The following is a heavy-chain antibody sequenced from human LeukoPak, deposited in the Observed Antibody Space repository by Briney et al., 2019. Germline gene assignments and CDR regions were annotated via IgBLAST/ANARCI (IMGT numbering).Heavy chain of an antibody. CDR3: ARDGFPGYYDSSGYYPYYYYYMDV. Sequence: ASVKVSCKASGYTFTSYGISWVRQDPGQGLEWMGWISAYNGNTNYAQKLQGRVTMTTDTSTSTAYMELRSLRSDDTAVYYCARDGFPGYYDSSGYYPYYYYYMDVWGKGTTVTISS. J-gene: IGHJ6*03. CDR1: GYTFTSYG. CDR2: ISAYNGNT. D-gene: IGHD3-22*01. V-gene: IGHV1-18*01.